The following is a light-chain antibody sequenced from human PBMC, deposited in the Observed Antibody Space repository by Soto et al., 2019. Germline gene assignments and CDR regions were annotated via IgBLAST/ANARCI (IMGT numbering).Light chain of an antibody. CDR1: QSVSGSY. V-gene: IGKV3-11*01. CDR2: GAS. Sequence: EIVLTQSPGTLSLSPGERATLSCRASQSVSGSYLAWYQQKPGQAPRLLIYGASNRATGIPARFSGSGSGTDFTLTISSLEPEDFAVYYCQQRSNWPPLTFGGGTKVDIK. J-gene: IGKJ4*01. CDR3: QQRSNWPPLT.